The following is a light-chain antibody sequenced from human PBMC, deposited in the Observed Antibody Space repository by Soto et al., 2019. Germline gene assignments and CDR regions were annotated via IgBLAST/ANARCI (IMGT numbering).Light chain of an antibody. CDR2: SAS. V-gene: IGKV3-15*01. Sequence: EIVMTQSPATLSVSPGERATLSCRASQSVSSNLAWYQQKPGQAPRLLIYSASTRATGIPARFSGSGSGTDFTLTISSLQSEDSAVYYCQQYHNWPPGTFGQGTKVEIK. J-gene: IGKJ1*01. CDR1: QSVSSN. CDR3: QQYHNWPPGT.